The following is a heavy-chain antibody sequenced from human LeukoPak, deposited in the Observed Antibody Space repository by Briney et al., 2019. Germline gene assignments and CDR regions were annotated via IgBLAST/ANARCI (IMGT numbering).Heavy chain of an antibody. CDR2: IYYRGNA. CDR3: ARGLTVGTVTYFDY. CDR1: GGSISSYY. J-gene: IGHJ4*02. D-gene: IGHD4-23*01. Sequence: PSETLSLTCTVSGGSISSYYWSWIRQPPGKGLEWIGYIYYRGNANYNPPLKSRVTISVDTSKNQFSLKMSSVTAADTAVYYCARGLTVGTVTYFDYWGQGTLVTVSS. V-gene: IGHV4-59*01.